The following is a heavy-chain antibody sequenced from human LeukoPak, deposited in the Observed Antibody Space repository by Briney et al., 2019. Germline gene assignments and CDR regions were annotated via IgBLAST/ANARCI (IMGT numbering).Heavy chain of an antibody. V-gene: IGHV3-15*01. CDR1: GFTFSSYG. J-gene: IGHJ4*02. CDR2: IKSKTDGGTT. CDR3: TTDPTLNYGGNSEGFDY. Sequence: PGGSLRLSCAASGFTFSSYGMSWVRQAPGKGLEWVGRIKSKTDGGTTDYAAPVKGRFTISRDDSKNTLYLQMNSLKTEDTAVYYCTTDPTLNYGGNSEGFDYWGQGTLVTVSS. D-gene: IGHD4-23*01.